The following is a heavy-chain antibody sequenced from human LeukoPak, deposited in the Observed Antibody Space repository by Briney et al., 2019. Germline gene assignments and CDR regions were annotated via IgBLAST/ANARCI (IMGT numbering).Heavy chain of an antibody. CDR2: IKSKTDGGTT. J-gene: IGHJ4*02. D-gene: IGHD3-22*01. CDR3: TTTRYYYDSSGYPDLY. Sequence: PGGSLRLSCAASGFTFSNAWMSWVRQAPGKGLEWVGRIKSKTDGGTTDYAAPVKGRFTISRDDSKTTLYLQMNSLKTEDTAVYYCTTTRYYYDSSGYPDLYWGQGTLVTVSS. V-gene: IGHV3-15*01. CDR1: GFTFSNAW.